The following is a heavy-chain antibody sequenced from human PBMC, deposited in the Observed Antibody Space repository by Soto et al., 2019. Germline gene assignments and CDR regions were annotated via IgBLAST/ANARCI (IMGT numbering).Heavy chain of an antibody. CDR2: IKQDGSEK. CDR1: GFTFSSYW. Sequence: EVQLVESGGGLVQPGGSLRLSCAASGFTFSSYWMSWVRQAPGKGLEWVANIKQDGSEKYYVDSVKGRFTISRDNAKNSLYLQMNSLRAEDTAVYYCARVGSWYFWDYYYYGMDVWGQGTTVTVSS. CDR3: ARVGSWYFWDYYYYGMDV. J-gene: IGHJ6*02. D-gene: IGHD6-13*01. V-gene: IGHV3-7*03.